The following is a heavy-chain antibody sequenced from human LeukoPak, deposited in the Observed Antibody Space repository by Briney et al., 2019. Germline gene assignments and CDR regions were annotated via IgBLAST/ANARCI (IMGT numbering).Heavy chain of an antibody. Sequence: GGSLRVSCAATGFTFTDYAMSWVRQAQGKGLEWVSSISRSGSTTYYADSVKGRFTFSRDNSKNTLDLQMDSLRVEDTARYYCARGSIMLSVGGQGTLVTVTS. CDR1: GFTFTDYA. J-gene: IGHJ4*02. CDR2: ISRSGSTT. D-gene: IGHD2-21*01. V-gene: IGHV3-23*01. CDR3: ARGSIMLSV.